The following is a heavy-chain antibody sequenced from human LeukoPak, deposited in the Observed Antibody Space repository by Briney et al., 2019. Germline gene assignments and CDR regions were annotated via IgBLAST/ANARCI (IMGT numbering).Heavy chain of an antibody. CDR3: VQGTRRGAITMVRGVIGKSYYFDS. CDR2: IPYDGTNK. V-gene: IGHV3-30*02. CDR1: GFTFSNYG. D-gene: IGHD3-10*01. Sequence: PGGSLGLSCAPSGFTFSNYGMHWVRQAPGKGLEWVAFIPYDGTNKYYADSVKGRFTISRDNSKNTLYLQMNSLRAADTALYYCVQGTRRGAITMVRGVIGKSYYFDSWGQGTLVTVSS. J-gene: IGHJ4*02.